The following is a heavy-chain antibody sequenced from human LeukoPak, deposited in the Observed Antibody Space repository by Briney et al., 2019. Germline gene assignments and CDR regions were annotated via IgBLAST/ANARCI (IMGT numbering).Heavy chain of an antibody. J-gene: IGHJ4*02. D-gene: IGHD2-2*01. Sequence: GASVKVSCKASGYTFTSYDINWVRQATGQGLEWMGWMNPNSGNTGYAQKFQGRVTMTRDTSISTAYMELSRLRSDDTAVYYCARSIVVVPAAIFDYWGQGTLVTVSS. CDR1: GYTFTSYD. CDR2: MNPNSGNT. V-gene: IGHV1-8*01. CDR3: ARSIVVVPAAIFDY.